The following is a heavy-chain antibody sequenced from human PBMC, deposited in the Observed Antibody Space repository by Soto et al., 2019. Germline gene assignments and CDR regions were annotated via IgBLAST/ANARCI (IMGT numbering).Heavy chain of an antibody. CDR2: IYYSGST. CDR3: ARELAQLGLRYFDGGGWFDP. V-gene: IGHV4-31*02. J-gene: IGHJ5*02. Sequence: PSETLSLTCTVSGGSISSGGYYWSWIRQHPGKGLEWIGYIYYSGSTYYNPSLKSRVTISVDTSKNQFSLKLSSVTAADTAVYYCARELAQLGLRYFDGGGWFDPWGQGTLVTVSS. CDR1: GGSISSGGYY. D-gene: IGHD3-9*01.